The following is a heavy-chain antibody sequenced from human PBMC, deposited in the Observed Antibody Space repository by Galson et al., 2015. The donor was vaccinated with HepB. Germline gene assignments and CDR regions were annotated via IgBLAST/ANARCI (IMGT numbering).Heavy chain of an antibody. D-gene: IGHD3-9*01. J-gene: IGHJ6*02. V-gene: IGHV3-7*01. Sequence: SLRLSCAASGFSFTTYWMSWVRQAPGKGLEWVANIKPDGSGMYYVDSVKGRFTISRDNAKTSLYLHMNSLTADDTAVYYCARDEGLAEWLGYGMDVWGQGTTVTVSS. CDR2: IKPDGSGM. CDR3: ARDEGLAEWLGYGMDV. CDR1: GFSFTTYW.